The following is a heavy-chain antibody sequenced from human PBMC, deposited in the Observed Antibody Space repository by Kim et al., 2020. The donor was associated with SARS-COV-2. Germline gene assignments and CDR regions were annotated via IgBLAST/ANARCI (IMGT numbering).Heavy chain of an antibody. CDR1: GGSVSSGSYY. Sequence: SETLSLTCTVSGGSVSSGSYYWSWIRQPPGKGLEWIGYIYYSGSTNYNPSLKSRVTISVDTSKNQFSLKLSSVTAADTAVYYCARARDGYNSSWGQGTLVTVSS. J-gene: IGHJ5*02. CDR2: IYYSGST. CDR3: ARARDGYNSS. V-gene: IGHV4-61*01. D-gene: IGHD5-12*01.